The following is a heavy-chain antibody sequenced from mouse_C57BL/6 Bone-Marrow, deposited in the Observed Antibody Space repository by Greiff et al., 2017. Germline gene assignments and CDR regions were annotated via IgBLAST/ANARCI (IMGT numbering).Heavy chain of an antibody. D-gene: IGHD2-1*01. V-gene: IGHV1-66*01. CDR1: GYSFTSYY. Sequence: VQLQQSGPELVKPGASVKISCKASGYSFTSYYIHWVKQRPGQGLEWIGWIYPGSGNTKYNEKFKGKATLTADTSSSTAYMQLSSLTSEDSAVYYGARGYGNYVGYFDYWGQGTTLTVSS. CDR3: ARGYGNYVGYFDY. CDR2: IYPGSGNT. J-gene: IGHJ2*01.